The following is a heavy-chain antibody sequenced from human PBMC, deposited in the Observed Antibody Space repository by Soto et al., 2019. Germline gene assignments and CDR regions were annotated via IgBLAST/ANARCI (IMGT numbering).Heavy chain of an antibody. D-gene: IGHD2-15*01. Sequence: PGESLKISCKGSGYSFTSYWIGWVRQMPGKGLEWMGIIYPGDSDARYSPSFQGQVTISADKSISTAYLQRSSLKASDTAMYYCARRGYCSGGSCFSASFDIWGQGTMVTVSS. V-gene: IGHV5-51*01. CDR1: GYSFTSYW. CDR3: ARRGYCSGGSCFSASFDI. CDR2: IYPGDSDA. J-gene: IGHJ3*02.